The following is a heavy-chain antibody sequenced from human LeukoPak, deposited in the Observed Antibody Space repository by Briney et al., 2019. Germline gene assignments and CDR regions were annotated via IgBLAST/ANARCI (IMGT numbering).Heavy chain of an antibody. J-gene: IGHJ4*02. CDR2: ISGSGGST. D-gene: IGHD3-3*01. CDR1: GFTFSSYA. Sequence: PGGSLRLSCAASGFTFSSYAMSWVRQAPGKGLEWVSAISGSGGSTYYADSVKGRFTISRDSSKNTLYLQMNSLRAEDTAVYYCAKGGFLEWLPDTYYFDYWGQGTLVTVSS. V-gene: IGHV3-23*01. CDR3: AKGGFLEWLPDTYYFDY.